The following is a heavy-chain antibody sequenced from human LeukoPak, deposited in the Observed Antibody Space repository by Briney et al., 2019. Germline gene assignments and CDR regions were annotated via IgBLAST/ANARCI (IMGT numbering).Heavy chain of an antibody. J-gene: IGHJ5*02. D-gene: IGHD6-19*01. CDR3: ARGSVAGRTYNWFDR. CDR2: IYTSGST. Sequence: PSETLSLTCTVSGGSICSYYWSWIRQPAGKGLEWIGRIYTSGSTNYNPSLKSRVTISVDKSKNQFSLKLNSVTAADTAVYYCARGSVAGRTYNWFDRWGRGTLVTVSS. V-gene: IGHV4-4*07. CDR1: GGSICSYY.